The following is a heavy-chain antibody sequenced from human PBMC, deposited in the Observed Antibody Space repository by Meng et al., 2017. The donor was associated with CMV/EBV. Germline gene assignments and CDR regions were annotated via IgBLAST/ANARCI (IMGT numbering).Heavy chain of an antibody. CDR3: ATDPNWGTL. V-gene: IGHV3-21*01. CDR2: IGRSGTDI. D-gene: IGHD7-27*01. CDR1: QLFFSTYD. Sequence: EVYLVEAGGGLVKAGGPLRLSCAVSQLFFSTYDMSWVRQAPGKGLEWVASIGRSGTDIAYSDSVRGRFTISRDIPKNSLYLQMNSLRVEDTAVYYCATDPNWGTLWGQGALVTVSS. J-gene: IGHJ4*02.